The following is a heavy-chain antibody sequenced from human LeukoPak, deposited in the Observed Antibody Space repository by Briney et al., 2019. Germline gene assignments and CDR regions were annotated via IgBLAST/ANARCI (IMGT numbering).Heavy chain of an antibody. V-gene: IGHV3-74*01. CDR3: ARGDWFDP. CDR1: GFTVSSNS. J-gene: IGHJ5*02. Sequence: GGSLRLSRAASGFTVSSNSMSWVRQAPGKGLVWVSRISIDGSTTSYADSVKGRFTISRDNAKNTLYLQMNSLRAEDTAVYYCARGDWFDPWGQGTLVTVSS. CDR2: ISIDGSTT.